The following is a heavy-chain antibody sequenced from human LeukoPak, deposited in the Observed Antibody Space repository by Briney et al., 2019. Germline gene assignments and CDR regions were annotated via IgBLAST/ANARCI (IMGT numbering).Heavy chain of an antibody. CDR1: GGSISSYY. V-gene: IGHV4-4*07. J-gene: IGHJ6*03. CDR3: ARLPLRWNSGRGYYYYYYMDV. D-gene: IGHD1-7*01. Sequence: ASETLSLTCTVSGGSISSYYWSWIRQPAGKGLEWIGRIYTSGSTYYNPSLKSRVTISVDTSKNQFSLKLSSVTAADTAVYYCARLPLRWNSGRGYYYYYYMDVWGKGTTVTVSS. CDR2: IYTSGST.